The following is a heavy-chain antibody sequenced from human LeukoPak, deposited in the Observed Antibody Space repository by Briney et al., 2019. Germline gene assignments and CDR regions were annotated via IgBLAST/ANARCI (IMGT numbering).Heavy chain of an antibody. CDR3: ARDRSSDWDFDY. V-gene: IGHV3-21*01. CDR2: ISSSSYI. Sequence: PGGSLRLSCAASGFTFSSYSMNWVRQAPGKGLEWVSSISSSSYIYYADSVKGRFTISRDNAKNSLYLQMNSLRAEDTAVYYCARDRSSDWDFDYWGQGTLVTVSS. J-gene: IGHJ4*02. D-gene: IGHD3-9*01. CDR1: GFTFSSYS.